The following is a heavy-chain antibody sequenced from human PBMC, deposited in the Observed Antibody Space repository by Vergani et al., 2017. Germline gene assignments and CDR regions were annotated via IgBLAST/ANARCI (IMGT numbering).Heavy chain of an antibody. J-gene: IGHJ4*02. Sequence: EVMLVQSGAEVKKPGESLKISCKYSESSFTSNQIAWVRQMSGKGLQWMGNITLFDSKIAYSPSFQGQVIMSIDKSITTAYLQWRSLEASDTAIYYCTRHVPCGDGACLHFDHWGQGTQVTVSS. CDR1: ESSFTSNQ. CDR2: ITLFDSKI. CDR3: TRHVPCGDGACLHFDH. D-gene: IGHD2-21*01. V-gene: IGHV5-51*01.